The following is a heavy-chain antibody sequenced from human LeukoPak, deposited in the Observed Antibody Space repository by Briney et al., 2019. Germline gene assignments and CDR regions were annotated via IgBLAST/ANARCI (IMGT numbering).Heavy chain of an antibody. V-gene: IGHV1-18*04. J-gene: IGHJ4*02. D-gene: IGHD2-2*01. CDR2: ISAYNGNT. Sequence: ASVKVSCKASGYTFTSYYMHWVRQAPGQGLEWMGWISAYNGNTNYAQKLQGRVTMTTDTSTSTAYMELRSLRSDDTAVYYCARGPYIVVVPAASQLFDYWGQGTLVTVSS. CDR1: GYTFTSYY. CDR3: ARGPYIVVVPAASQLFDY.